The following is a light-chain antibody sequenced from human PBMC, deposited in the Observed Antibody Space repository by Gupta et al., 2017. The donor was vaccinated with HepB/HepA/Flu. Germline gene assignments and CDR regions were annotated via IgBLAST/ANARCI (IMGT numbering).Light chain of an antibody. Sequence: DIQMTHSPSSLSASVGDRVTITCQASQDISNYLNWYQQKPGKAPKLLIYDASNCETGVTSRFSGSGYGKDVAFTISSRQQEDIASYYCQQNDNLPLLTFGQGTKMDIK. CDR1: QDISNY. CDR2: DAS. J-gene: IGKJ2*01. CDR3: QQNDNLPLLT. V-gene: IGKV1-33*01.